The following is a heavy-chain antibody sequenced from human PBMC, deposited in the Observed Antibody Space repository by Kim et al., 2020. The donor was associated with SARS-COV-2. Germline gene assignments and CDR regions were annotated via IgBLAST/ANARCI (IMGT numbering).Heavy chain of an antibody. V-gene: IGHV3-30*18. CDR1: GFTFSSYG. J-gene: IGHJ4*02. Sequence: GGSLRLSCAASGFTFSSYGMHLVRQAPGKGLEWVAVISYDGSNKYYADSVKGRFTISRDNSKNTLYLQMNSLRAEDTAVYYCAKDYIIAVAGSSVDYWGQGTLVTVSS. D-gene: IGHD6-19*01. CDR2: ISYDGSNK. CDR3: AKDYIIAVAGSSVDY.